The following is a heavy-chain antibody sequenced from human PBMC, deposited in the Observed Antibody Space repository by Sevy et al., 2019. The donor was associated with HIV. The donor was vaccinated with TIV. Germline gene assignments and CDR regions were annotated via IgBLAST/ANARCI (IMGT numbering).Heavy chain of an antibody. V-gene: IGHV3-30*18. CDR1: GFIFSDYA. CDR3: AKGLQRSSYNWFDP. CDR2: ISYHGNIR. J-gene: IGHJ5*02. D-gene: IGHD6-19*01. Sequence: GGSLRLSCGASGFIFSDYAMHWVRQAPGKGLEWVALISYHGNIRYYADSVKGRFIISKDNSKSTLYLEMNNLRVEDTAVYYCAKGLQRSSYNWFDPWGQGTRVTVSS.